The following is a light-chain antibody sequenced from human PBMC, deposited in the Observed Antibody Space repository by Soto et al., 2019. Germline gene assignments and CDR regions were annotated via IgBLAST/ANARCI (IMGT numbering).Light chain of an antibody. CDR2: DVS. CDR1: SSDVGGYNY. CDR3: CSYAGNYTYV. J-gene: IGLJ1*01. V-gene: IGLV2-11*01. Sequence: ALTQPRSVSGSPGQSVTISCTGTSSDVGGYNYVSWYQQHPGKAPKLMIFDVSKRPSGVPDRFSGSKSDNTASLTISGLQAEDEADYYCCSYAGNYTYVFGTGTKV.